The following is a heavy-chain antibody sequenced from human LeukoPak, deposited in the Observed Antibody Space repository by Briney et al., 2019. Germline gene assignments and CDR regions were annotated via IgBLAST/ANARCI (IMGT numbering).Heavy chain of an antibody. Sequence: GGSLRLSCAASGFTVSSNYMSWVRQAPGKGLEWVSVIYSGGSTYYADSVKGRFTISRDNSKNTLYLQMNSLRAEDTAVYYCARDSSSYYGMDVWGQGTTVTVSS. D-gene: IGHD6-6*01. J-gene: IGHJ6*02. V-gene: IGHV3-53*01. CDR2: IYSGGST. CDR3: ARDSSSYYGMDV. CDR1: GFTVSSNY.